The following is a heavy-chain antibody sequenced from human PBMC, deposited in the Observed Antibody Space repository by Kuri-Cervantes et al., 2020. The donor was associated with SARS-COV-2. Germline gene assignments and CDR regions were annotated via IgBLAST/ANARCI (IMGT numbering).Heavy chain of an antibody. D-gene: IGHD6-19*01. CDR1: GFTFSSYS. CDR3: ASDSSGWYRDAFDI. V-gene: IGHV3-21*01. Sequence: GESLKISCAASGFTFSSYSMNWVRQAPGKGLEWVSSISSSSSYIYYADSVKGRFTISRDNAKNSLYLQMNSLRAEDTAVYYCASDSSGWYRDAFDIWGQGTMVTVSS. J-gene: IGHJ3*02. CDR2: ISSSSSYI.